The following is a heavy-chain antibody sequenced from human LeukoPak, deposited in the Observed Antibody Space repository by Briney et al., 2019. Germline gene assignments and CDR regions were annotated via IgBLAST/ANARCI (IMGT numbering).Heavy chain of an antibody. CDR1: GLTFSSYE. CDR3: ARDPLRYFDWLPPSFDY. J-gene: IGHJ4*02. CDR2: ISSSGSTI. V-gene: IGHV3-48*03. Sequence: GGSLRLSCAASGLTFSSYEMNWVRQAPGKGLEWVSYISSSGSTIYYADSVKGRFTISRDNAKNSLYLQMNSLRAEDTAVYYCARDPLRYFDWLPPSFDYWGQGTLVTVSS. D-gene: IGHD3-9*01.